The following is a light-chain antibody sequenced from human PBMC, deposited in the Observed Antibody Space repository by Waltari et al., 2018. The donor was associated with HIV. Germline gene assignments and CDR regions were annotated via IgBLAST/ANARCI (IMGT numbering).Light chain of an antibody. Sequence: SYELTQPPSVSVSPGQTASITCSGDKLGDKYASWYQQKPGQSPVLVSYQDTNRASGIPGRFAGSNSGNTATLTISGTQATDDADYYCQAWDIITAGVVFGGGTKLTVL. J-gene: IGLJ2*01. V-gene: IGLV3-1*01. CDR1: KLGDKY. CDR3: QAWDIITAGVV. CDR2: QDT.